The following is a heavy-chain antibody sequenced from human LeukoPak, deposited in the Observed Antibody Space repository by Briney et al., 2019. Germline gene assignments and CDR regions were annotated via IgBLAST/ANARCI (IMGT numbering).Heavy chain of an antibody. CDR1: GYTFTSYY. CDR2: INPSGGST. J-gene: IGHJ5*02. Sequence: ASVKVSCKASGYTFTSYYMHWVRQAPGQGLEWMGIINPSGGSTSYAQKFQGRVTMTRDTSTSTVYMELSSLRSEDTAVYYCARVGFSAVPAAIGLDPWGQGTLVTVSS. V-gene: IGHV1-46*01. CDR3: ARVGFSAVPAAIGLDP. D-gene: IGHD2-2*02.